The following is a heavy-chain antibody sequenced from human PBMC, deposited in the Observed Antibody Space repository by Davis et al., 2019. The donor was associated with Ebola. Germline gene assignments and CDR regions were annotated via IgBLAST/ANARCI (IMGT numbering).Heavy chain of an antibody. D-gene: IGHD2-2*02. V-gene: IGHV3-30-3*01. J-gene: IGHJ4*02. CDR1: GFSLTTSI. CDR3: TTDGRYCSTTSCYNIDY. CDR2: ISFDGSK. Sequence: GESLKISCAASGFSLTTSIMHWVRQAPGKGLEWVVGISFDGSKYYVDSVKGRFTTSMDNFRNTLYLQMNSLKTEDTAVYYCTTDGRYCSTTSCYNIDYWGQGTLVTVSS.